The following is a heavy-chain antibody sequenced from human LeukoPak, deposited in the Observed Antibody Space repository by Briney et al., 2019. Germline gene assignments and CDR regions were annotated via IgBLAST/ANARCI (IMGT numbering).Heavy chain of an antibody. Sequence: GGSLRLSCAASRFTFSSYAMSWVRQAPGKGLEWVSGISGSGASTFYADSVKGRFTISRDNSKNTLYLQMNSLRADDTAVYYCAKATSPGPYCSSASCSPFGYWGQGTLVTVSS. CDR1: RFTFSSYA. J-gene: IGHJ4*02. CDR2: ISGSGAST. D-gene: IGHD2-2*01. CDR3: AKATSPGPYCSSASCSPFGY. V-gene: IGHV3-23*01.